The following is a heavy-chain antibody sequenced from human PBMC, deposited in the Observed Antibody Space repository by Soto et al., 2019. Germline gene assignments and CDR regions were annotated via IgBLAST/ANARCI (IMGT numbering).Heavy chain of an antibody. V-gene: IGHV4-30-4*01. D-gene: IGHD7-27*01. Sequence: QVQLQESGPGLVKPSQTLSLTCTVSGGSISTVDYWWSWIRQSPDMGLEWIGHIYDGGRTYNNPCLESRVSMSGATAKSQLSLTLSSVSAADTAVYYCARGPAGDKVDSWGQGTLVTVSS. CDR1: GGSISTVDYW. J-gene: IGHJ4*02. CDR3: ARGPAGDKVDS. CDR2: IYDGGRT.